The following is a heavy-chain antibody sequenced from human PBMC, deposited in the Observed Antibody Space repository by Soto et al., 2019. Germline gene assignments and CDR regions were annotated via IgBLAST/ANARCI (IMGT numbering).Heavy chain of an antibody. Sequence: GGSLRLSCAASGFTFSSYSMNWVRQAPGKGLEWVSSISSSSSYIYYADSVKGRFTISRDNAKNSLYLQMNSLRAEDTAMYYCARESSDCSSTSCYGEPYFDYWGQGTLVTVSS. CDR2: ISSSSSYI. CDR1: GFTFSSYS. V-gene: IGHV3-21*01. D-gene: IGHD2-2*01. CDR3: ARESSDCSSTSCYGEPYFDY. J-gene: IGHJ4*02.